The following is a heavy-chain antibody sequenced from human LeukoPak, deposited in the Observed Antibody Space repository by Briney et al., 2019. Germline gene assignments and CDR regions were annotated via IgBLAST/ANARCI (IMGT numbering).Heavy chain of an antibody. CDR3: SRDRDPFDEHSGFGYY. CDR1: GYTFTSYG. D-gene: IGHD3-22*01. V-gene: IGHV1-18*01. J-gene: IGHJ4*02. CDR2: ISAYNGNT. Sequence: GASVKVSCKASGYTFTSYGISWVRQAPGQGLEWMGWISAYNGNTNYAQKLQGRVTMTTDTSTSTAYMDLRGLKSDDTAVYYCSRDRDPFDEHSGFGYYWGQGTLLIVSS.